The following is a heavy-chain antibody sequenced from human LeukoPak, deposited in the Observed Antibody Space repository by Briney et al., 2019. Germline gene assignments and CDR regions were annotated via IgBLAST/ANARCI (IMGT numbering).Heavy chain of an antibody. CDR1: GYTFTSYG. V-gene: IGHV1-18*01. CDR3: ARDGPYDSSGYLLY. J-gene: IGHJ4*02. CDR2: ISAYNGNT. Sequence: ASVKVSCKASGYTFTSYGISWVRQAPGQGLEWMGWISAYNGNTNYAQKLQGRVTMTTDTSTSTAYMELRSPRSDDTAVYYCARDGPYDSSGYLLYWGQGTLVTVSS. D-gene: IGHD3-22*01.